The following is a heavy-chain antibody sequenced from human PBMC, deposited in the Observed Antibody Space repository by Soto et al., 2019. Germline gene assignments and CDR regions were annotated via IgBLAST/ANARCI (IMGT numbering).Heavy chain of an antibody. V-gene: IGHV3-73*01. D-gene: IGHD3-16*01. CDR2: IRSKANNYAT. Sequence: EVQLVESGGGLVQPGGSLKLSCAASGFTFSGSSMHWVRRASGKGLEWVGRIRSKANNYATAYAASVKGRFTISRDDSKNTAYLQMISLKAEDTAVYYCTANDHDDHTNFDQWGQGTLVTVSS. CDR3: TANDHDDHTNFDQ. CDR1: GFTFSGSS. J-gene: IGHJ4*02.